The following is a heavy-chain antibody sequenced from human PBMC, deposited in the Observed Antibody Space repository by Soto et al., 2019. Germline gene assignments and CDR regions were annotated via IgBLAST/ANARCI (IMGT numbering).Heavy chain of an antibody. V-gene: IGHV1-18*01. CDR3: ARGELGYCSSTRCYYAFDI. CDR1: GYTFTSYG. Sequence: QVQLVQSGAEVKKPGASVKVSCKASGYTFTSYGISWVRQAPGQGLEWMGWISAYNGNTNYAQKLQGRVTMTTDTSARTAYMELRSRRSDDTAVYYCARGELGYCSSTRCYYAFDIWGQGTMVTVS. J-gene: IGHJ3*02. D-gene: IGHD2-2*01. CDR2: ISAYNGNT.